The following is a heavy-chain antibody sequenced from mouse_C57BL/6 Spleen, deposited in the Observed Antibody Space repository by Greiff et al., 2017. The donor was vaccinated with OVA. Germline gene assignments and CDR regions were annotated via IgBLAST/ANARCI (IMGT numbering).Heavy chain of an antibody. CDR3: ARRGYDGYSGFAY. D-gene: IGHD2-3*01. CDR1: GYAFSSYW. J-gene: IGHJ3*01. Sequence: VKLMESGAELVKPGASVKISCKASGYAFSSYWMNWVKQRPGKGLEWIGQIYPGDGDTNYNGKFKGKATLTADKSSSTAYMQLSSLTSEDSAVYFCARRGYDGYSGFAYWGQGTLVTVSA. CDR2: IYPGDGDT. V-gene: IGHV1-80*01.